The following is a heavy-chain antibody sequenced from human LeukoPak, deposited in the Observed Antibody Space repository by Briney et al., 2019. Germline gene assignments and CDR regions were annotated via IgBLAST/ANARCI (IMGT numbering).Heavy chain of an antibody. CDR3: ARHYGANYLDY. J-gene: IGHJ4*02. Sequence: GESLKISCKGSGYSFTSFWIGWVRQMPGKGPEWMGIIYPGDSETRYSPSFQGQVTISADKSFSTAYLQWSSLKASDTAMYYCARHYGANYLDYWGQGSPVTVSS. D-gene: IGHD3-10*01. CDR2: IYPGDSET. CDR1: GYSFTSFW. V-gene: IGHV5-51*01.